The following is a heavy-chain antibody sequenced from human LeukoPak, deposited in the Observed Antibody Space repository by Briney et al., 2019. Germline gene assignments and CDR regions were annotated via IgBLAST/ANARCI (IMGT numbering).Heavy chain of an antibody. CDR3: AKGSSSGEYYYYYMDV. CDR2: ISGSGGST. D-gene: IGHD6-6*01. V-gene: IGHV3-23*01. J-gene: IGHJ6*03. CDR1: GFTFSSYA. Sequence: GGSLRLSCAASGFTFSSYALSWVRQAPGKGLEWVSAISGSGGSTYYADSVKGRFTISRDNSKNTLYLQMNSLRAEDTAVYYCAKGSSSGEYYYYYMDVWGKGTTVTVSS.